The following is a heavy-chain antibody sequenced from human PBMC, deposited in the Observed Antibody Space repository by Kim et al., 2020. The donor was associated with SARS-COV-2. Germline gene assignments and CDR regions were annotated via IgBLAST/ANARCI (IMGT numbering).Heavy chain of an antibody. J-gene: IGHJ4*02. CDR3: TTVGQSYYDSSGYPDY. Sequence: GGSLRLSCAASGFTFSNGWMSWVHQAPGKGLEWVGRIRSKTDGGTTDYAAPVKGRFTISRDDSKKMLYLQMNSLKTDDTAVYYCTTVGQSYYDSSGYPDYWGQGTLVTVSS. D-gene: IGHD3-22*01. V-gene: IGHV3-15*01. CDR2: IRSKTDGGTT. CDR1: GFTFSNGW.